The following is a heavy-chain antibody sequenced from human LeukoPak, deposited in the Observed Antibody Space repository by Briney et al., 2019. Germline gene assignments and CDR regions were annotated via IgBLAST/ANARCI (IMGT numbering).Heavy chain of an antibody. J-gene: IGHJ5*02. CDR2: IYTSGST. V-gene: IGHV4-4*07. Sequence: SETLSLTCTVSGGSISSNYWSWIRQPAGKGLEWIGRIYTSGSTNYNPSLKSRVTMSVDTSKNQFSLKLSSVTAADTAVYYCARLRYGSGSYYTGDFDPWGQGTLVTVSS. CDR1: GGSISSNY. D-gene: IGHD3-10*01. CDR3: ARLRYGSGSYYTGDFDP.